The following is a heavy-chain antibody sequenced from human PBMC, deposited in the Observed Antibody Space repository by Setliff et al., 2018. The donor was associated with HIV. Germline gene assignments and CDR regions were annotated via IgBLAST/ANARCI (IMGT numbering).Heavy chain of an antibody. CDR1: GGSISSHY. CDR3: ARAGYYGTTSYWEYFQH. V-gene: IGHV4-59*11. D-gene: IGHD1-7*01. CDR2: IYYSGST. Sequence: SETLSLTCTVSGGSISSHYWSWIRQPPGRGLEWIGGIYYSGSTNYNPSLTSRVTISVDTSKNQFSLKLSSVTAADTAVYFCARAGYYGTTSYWEYFQHWGQGALVTVSS. J-gene: IGHJ1*01.